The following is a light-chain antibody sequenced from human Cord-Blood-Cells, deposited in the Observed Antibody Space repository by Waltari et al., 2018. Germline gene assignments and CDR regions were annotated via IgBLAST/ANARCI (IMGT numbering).Light chain of an antibody. CDR2: DAS. V-gene: IGKV3-11*01. J-gene: IGKJ4*01. Sequence: EIVLTQSPATLSLSPGERATLSGRASQSVSSYLAWYQQTPGQAPRLLIYDASNRATGIPARFSGSGSGTDFTLTISSLGPEDFAVYYCQQRSNWPPLTFGGGTKVEIK. CDR1: QSVSSY. CDR3: QQRSNWPPLT.